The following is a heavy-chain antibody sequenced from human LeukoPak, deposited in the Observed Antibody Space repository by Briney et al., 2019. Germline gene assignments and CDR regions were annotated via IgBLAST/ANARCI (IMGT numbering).Heavy chain of an antibody. CDR2: IYPGDSDT. Sequence: GESLKISWKGSGYLFTSYWIGWVRQMPGKGLEWMGIIYPGDSDTRYSPSFQGHVTISADKSISTAYLQWSSLKASDTAMYYCARRYCSSTSCYWTAFDIWGQGTMVTVSS. CDR1: GYLFTSYW. CDR3: ARRYCSSTSCYWTAFDI. J-gene: IGHJ3*02. V-gene: IGHV5-51*01. D-gene: IGHD2-2*01.